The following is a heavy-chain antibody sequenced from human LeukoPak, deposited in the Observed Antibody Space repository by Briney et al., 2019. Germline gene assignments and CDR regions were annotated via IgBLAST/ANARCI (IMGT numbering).Heavy chain of an antibody. CDR3: ARGASRDGYSDFDY. CDR1: GGSFSGYY. J-gene: IGHJ4*02. V-gene: IGHV4-34*01. CDR2: INHSGST. Sequence: PSETLSLTCAVYGGSFSGYYWSWIRQPPGKGLEWIGEINHSGSTNYNPSLKSRVTISVDTSKNQFSLKLSSVTAADTAVYYCARGASRDGYSDFDYWGQGTLVTVSS. D-gene: IGHD5-24*01.